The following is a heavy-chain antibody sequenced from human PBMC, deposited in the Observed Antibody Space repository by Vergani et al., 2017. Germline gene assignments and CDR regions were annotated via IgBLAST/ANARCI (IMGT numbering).Heavy chain of an antibody. D-gene: IGHD6-25*01. CDR3: ARREAAAAHWYFDL. Sequence: VQLVESGGGVVQPGGSLRLSCAASGVTVSSNYMSWVRQAPGKGLEWVSVIYRGGGTDYADSVKGRFTTSRDNSKNTLFLQMNSLRAEDTAVYYCARREAAAAHWYFDLWGRGTLVTVSS. CDR2: IYRGGGT. CDR1: GVTVSSNY. V-gene: IGHV3-66*02. J-gene: IGHJ2*01.